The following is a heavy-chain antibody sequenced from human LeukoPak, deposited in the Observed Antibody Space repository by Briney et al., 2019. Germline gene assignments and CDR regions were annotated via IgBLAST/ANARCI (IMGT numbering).Heavy chain of an antibody. J-gene: IGHJ4*02. V-gene: IGHV3-23*01. CDR1: GFTFSSYA. CDR2: ISGSGGST. D-gene: IGHD3-3*01. CDR3: AKVGSYDFWSGPYYYFDY. Sequence: GGSLRLSCAASGFTFSSYAMSWVRQAPGKGLEWVSAISGSGGSTYYAGSVKGRFTISRDNSKNTLYLQMNSLRAEDTAVYYCAKVGSYDFWSGPYYYFDYWGQGTLVTVSS.